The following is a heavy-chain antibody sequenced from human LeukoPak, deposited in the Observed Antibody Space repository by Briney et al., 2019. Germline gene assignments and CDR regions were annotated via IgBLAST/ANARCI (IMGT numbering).Heavy chain of an antibody. D-gene: IGHD2-2*01. CDR1: GGTFSSYA. CDR2: IIPIFSRG. CDR3: ASRGEYCSSTSCSHHAFDI. Sequence: SVKVSCKASGGTFSSYAISWVRQAPGQGLEWMGWIIPIFSRGNYAQTFQGRVTITADDSTNTAYMELSSLRSEDTAVYYCASRGEYCSSTSCSHHAFDIWGQGTMVTVSS. J-gene: IGHJ3*02. V-gene: IGHV1-69*13.